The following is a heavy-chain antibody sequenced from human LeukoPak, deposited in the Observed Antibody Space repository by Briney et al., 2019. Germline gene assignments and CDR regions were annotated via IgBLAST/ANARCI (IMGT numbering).Heavy chain of an antibody. Sequence: EASVKVSCKASGYTFTSYGISWVRQAPGQRLEWMGWISAYNGNTNYAQKLQGRVTMTTDTSTSTAYMELRSLRSDDTAVYYCARDSGYSSSWYLGYWGQGTLVTVSS. D-gene: IGHD6-13*01. J-gene: IGHJ4*02. V-gene: IGHV1-18*01. CDR2: ISAYNGNT. CDR1: GYTFTSYG. CDR3: ARDSGYSSSWYLGY.